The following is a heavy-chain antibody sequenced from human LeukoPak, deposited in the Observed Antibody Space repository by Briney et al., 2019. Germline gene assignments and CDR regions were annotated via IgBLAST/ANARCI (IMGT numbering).Heavy chain of an antibody. J-gene: IGHJ3*02. CDR1: GGSISSSSYY. V-gene: IGHV4-39*07. D-gene: IGHD3-3*01. CDR3: ARDRGGYDFWSGYFSRAFDI. CDR2: IYYSGST. Sequence: SETLSLTCTVSGGSISSSSYYWGWIRQPPGKGLEWIGSIYYSGSTYYNPSLKSRVTISVDTSKNQFSLKLSSVTAADTAVYYCARDRGGYDFWSGYFSRAFDIWGQGTMVTVSS.